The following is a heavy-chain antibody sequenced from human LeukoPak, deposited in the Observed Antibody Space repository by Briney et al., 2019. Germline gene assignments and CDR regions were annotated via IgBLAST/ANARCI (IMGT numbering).Heavy chain of an antibody. D-gene: IGHD1-26*01. J-gene: IGHJ4*02. CDR3: ARHVRRSYHRYFDY. CDR2: IYDSGST. CDR1: GGSISSHF. Sequence: WETLSLTCTVSGGSISSHFWSWIRQPPGKGLEWIGYIYDSGSTNYNPSLKSRVTISVDTSKNQFSLKLSSVTAADTAVYYCARHVRRSYHRYFDYWGQGTLVTVSS. V-gene: IGHV4-59*08.